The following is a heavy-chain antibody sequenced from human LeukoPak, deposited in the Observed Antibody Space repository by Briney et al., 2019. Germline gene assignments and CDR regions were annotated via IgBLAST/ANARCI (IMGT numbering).Heavy chain of an antibody. CDR1: GFTFSSYA. D-gene: IGHD2-15*01. J-gene: IGHJ4*02. CDR2: ISYDGSNK. CDR3: ARGTRAALDY. V-gene: IGHV3-30*04. Sequence: GRSLRLSCAASGFTFSSYAMHWVRQAPGKGLEWVAVISYDGSNKYYADSVKGRFTISRDNSKNTLYLQMNSLRAEDTAVYYCARGTRAALDYWGQGTLVTVSS.